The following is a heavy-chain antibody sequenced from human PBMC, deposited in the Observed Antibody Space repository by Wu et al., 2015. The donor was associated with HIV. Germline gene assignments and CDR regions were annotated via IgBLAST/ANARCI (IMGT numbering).Heavy chain of an antibody. J-gene: IGHJ4*02. Sequence: QVQLVQSGAEVKKPGASVSVSCKAFGYTFSNYYMHWVRQAPGQGLEWMGRIISVFGTTNYAQKFQGRVTITADQSTSTAYMELSSLRSGDTAIYYCARTPSISYFLHYVDYWGQGTLVTVSS. D-gene: IGHD2-2*01. CDR2: IISVFGTT. V-gene: IGHV1-69*18. CDR1: GYTFSNYY. CDR3: ARTPSISYFLHYVDY.